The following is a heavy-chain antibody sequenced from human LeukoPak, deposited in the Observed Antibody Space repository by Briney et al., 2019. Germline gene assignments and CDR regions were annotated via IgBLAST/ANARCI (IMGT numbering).Heavy chain of an antibody. D-gene: IGHD3-9*01. J-gene: IGHJ4*02. V-gene: IGHV4-34*01. CDR2: INHSGST. CDR1: GGSFSGYY. CDR3: ARSNDILTGYGY. Sequence: SETLSLTCAVYGGSFSGYYWSWIRQPPGKGLEWIGEINHSGSTNYNPSLESRVTISVDTSKNQFSLKLSSVTAADTAVYYCARSNDILTGYGYWGQGTLVTVSS.